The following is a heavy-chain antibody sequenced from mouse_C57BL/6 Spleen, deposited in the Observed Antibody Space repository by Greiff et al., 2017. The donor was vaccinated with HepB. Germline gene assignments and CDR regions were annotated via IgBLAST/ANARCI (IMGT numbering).Heavy chain of an antibody. CDR1: GYAFTNYL. D-gene: IGHD1-1*01. Sequence: VQLQQSGAELVRPGTSVKVSCKASGYAFTNYLIEWVKQRPGQGLEWIGVINPGSGGTNYNEKFKGKATLTADKSSSTAYMQLSSLTSEDSAVYFCAREGLYGSSYWYFDAWGTGTTVTVSS. V-gene: IGHV1-54*01. CDR2: INPGSGGT. J-gene: IGHJ1*03. CDR3: AREGLYGSSYWYFDA.